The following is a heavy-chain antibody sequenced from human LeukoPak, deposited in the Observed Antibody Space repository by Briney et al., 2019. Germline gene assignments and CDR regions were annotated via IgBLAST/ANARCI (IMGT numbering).Heavy chain of an antibody. J-gene: IGHJ5*01. D-gene: IGHD4-17*01. CDR3: ARDRLNYGEGMCRLPRLAWFDY. CDR2: IILILGIA. CDR1: GGTFSSYT. Sequence: SVKLSCKASGGTFSSYTISWVRHAPGQGLEWMWRIILILGIANYAQKFQGRVTITADKSTSTAYMELSSLRSEDTAVYYCARDRLNYGEGMCRLPRLAWFDYGGQGTRVTVPS. V-gene: IGHV1-69*04.